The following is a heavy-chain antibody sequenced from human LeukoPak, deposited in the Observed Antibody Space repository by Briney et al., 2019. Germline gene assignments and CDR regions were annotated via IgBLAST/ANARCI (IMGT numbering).Heavy chain of an antibody. CDR1: CGSFSGYY. CDR2: INHSGST. V-gene: IGHV4-34*01. D-gene: IGHD3-10*01. J-gene: IGHJ5*02. CDR3: ARRSGSWYYGSGMRWFDP. Sequence: SETLSLTCAVYCGSFSGYYWSWIRQPPGKGLEWIGEINHSGSTNYNPSLKSRVTISVDTSKNQFSLKLSSVTAADTAVYYCARRSGSWYYGSGMRWFDPWGQGTLVTVSS.